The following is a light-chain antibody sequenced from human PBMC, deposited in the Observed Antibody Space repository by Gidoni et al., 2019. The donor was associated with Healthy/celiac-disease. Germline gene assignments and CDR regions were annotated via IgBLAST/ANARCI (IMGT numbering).Light chain of an antibody. Sequence: HSALTQPASLSGSPGPSITISCTGTSSDVGGYNYVSCYQQHPGKAPKLMIYEVSNRPSGVSNRFSVSKSGNTASLTISGLPAEDEADYYCSSYTSSSTLVFGTGTKVTVL. J-gene: IGLJ1*01. CDR1: SSDVGGYNY. CDR2: EVS. CDR3: SSYTSSSTLV. V-gene: IGLV2-14*01.